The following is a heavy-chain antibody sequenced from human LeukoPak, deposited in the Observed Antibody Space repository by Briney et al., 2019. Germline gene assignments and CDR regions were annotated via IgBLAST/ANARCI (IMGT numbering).Heavy chain of an antibody. J-gene: IGHJ4*02. CDR2: ISYDGSNK. Sequence: PGGSLRLSCAASGFTFSSYAMHWVRQAPGKGLEWVAVISYDGSNKYYADSVKGRFTISRDNSKNTLYLQMSSLRAEDTAVYYCARGGGYYPSDYWGQGTLVTVSS. CDR3: ARGGGYYPSDY. V-gene: IGHV3-30-3*01. CDR1: GFTFSSYA. D-gene: IGHD2-8*01.